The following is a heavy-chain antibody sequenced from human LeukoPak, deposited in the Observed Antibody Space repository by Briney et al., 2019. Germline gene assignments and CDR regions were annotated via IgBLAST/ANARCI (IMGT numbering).Heavy chain of an antibody. J-gene: IGHJ4*02. Sequence: PGGSLRLSCAASGFTFSSYGMHWVRQAPGKGLEWVAVIWYDGSNKYYADSVKGRFTISRDNSKNTLYLQMNSLRAEDTAVYYCARGTVTTQLDYWGQGTPVTVSS. CDR1: GFTFSSYG. V-gene: IGHV3-33*01. D-gene: IGHD4-17*01. CDR2: IWYDGSNK. CDR3: ARGTVTTQLDY.